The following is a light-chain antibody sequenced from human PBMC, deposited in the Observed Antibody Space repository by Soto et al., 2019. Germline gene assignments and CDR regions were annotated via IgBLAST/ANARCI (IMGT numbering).Light chain of an antibody. CDR1: QTISSW. Sequence: DIQMTQSPSTLSGSVGDRVTITCRASQTISSWLAWYQQKPGKAPKLLIYKASTLKSGAPSRFSGSGSGTEFTLTISSLQPDDFATYCCQHNNSYSESFGQGTKVELK. CDR2: KAS. V-gene: IGKV1-5*03. J-gene: IGKJ1*01. CDR3: QHNNSYSES.